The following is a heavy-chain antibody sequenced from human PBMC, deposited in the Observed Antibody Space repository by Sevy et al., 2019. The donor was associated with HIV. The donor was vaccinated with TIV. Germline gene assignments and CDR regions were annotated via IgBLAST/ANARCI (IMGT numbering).Heavy chain of an antibody. CDR1: GFTFSSYG. V-gene: IGHV3-30*02. Sequence: GGSLRLSCAASGFTFSSYGMHWVRQAPGKGLEWVAFIRYDGSNKYYADSVKGRFTISRDNSKNTLYLQMNSLRAEDTAVYYCAKDSNYYDSSAPNGFDIWGQGTMVTVSS. CDR3: AKDSNYYDSSAPNGFDI. J-gene: IGHJ3*02. CDR2: IRYDGSNK. D-gene: IGHD3-22*01.